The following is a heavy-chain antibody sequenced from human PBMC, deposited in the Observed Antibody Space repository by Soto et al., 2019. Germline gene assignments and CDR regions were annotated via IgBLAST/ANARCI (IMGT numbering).Heavy chain of an antibody. CDR3: ARFLRGWFDL. V-gene: IGHV4-4*02. CDR2: ISHSGIT. J-gene: IGHJ5*02. Sequence: SETLSLTCAVSGGSITSANWWTWVRQPPGGGLEWIGEISHSGITNYKASLKSRVTMSVDKTKNDVSLKLTSVTAADTAVYYCARFLRGWFDLWGQGTPVTVSS. CDR1: GGSITSANW.